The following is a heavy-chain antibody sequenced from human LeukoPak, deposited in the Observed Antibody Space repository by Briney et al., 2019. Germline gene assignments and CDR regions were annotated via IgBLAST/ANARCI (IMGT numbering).Heavy chain of an antibody. CDR2: MSAYNGNT. D-gene: IGHD6-13*01. Sequence: GASVKVSCKASGYTFTSYGISWVRQAPGQGLEWMGWMSAYNGNTNYAQKLQGRVTMTTDTSTSTAYMELRSLRSDDTAVYYCARPQQPGPQGYYYYGMDVWGQGTTVTVSS. CDR3: ARPQQPGPQGYYYYGMDV. CDR1: GYTFTSYG. J-gene: IGHJ6*02. V-gene: IGHV1-18*01.